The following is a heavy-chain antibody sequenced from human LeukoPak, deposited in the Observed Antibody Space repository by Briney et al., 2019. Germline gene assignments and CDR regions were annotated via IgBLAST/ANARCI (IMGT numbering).Heavy chain of an antibody. CDR3: ARAHYDILTGRSNYYFDY. CDR1: GGTFSSYA. Sequence: SVKVSCKASGGTFSSYAISWVRQAPGQGLEWMGGIIPIFGTANYAQKFHGRVTITADKSTSTAYMELSSLRSEDTAVYYCARAHYDILTGRSNYYFDYWGQGTLVTVSS. J-gene: IGHJ4*02. D-gene: IGHD3-9*01. V-gene: IGHV1-69*06. CDR2: IIPIFGTA.